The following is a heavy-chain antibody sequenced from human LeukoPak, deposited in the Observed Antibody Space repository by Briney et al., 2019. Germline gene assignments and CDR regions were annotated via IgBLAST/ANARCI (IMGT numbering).Heavy chain of an antibody. J-gene: IGHJ5*02. CDR3: ARDPSAVTANTYA. D-gene: IGHD2-2*01. V-gene: IGHV3-66*01. CDR2: IFSGGDT. CDR1: GFTVSSNW. Sequence: GGSLRLSCAASGFTVSSNWMNWVRQAPGKGLEWVSLIFSGGDTQYADSVKDRFTISRDASKNTLYLQMSNLRAEDTAVYYCARDPSAVTANTYAWGQGTLVTVSS.